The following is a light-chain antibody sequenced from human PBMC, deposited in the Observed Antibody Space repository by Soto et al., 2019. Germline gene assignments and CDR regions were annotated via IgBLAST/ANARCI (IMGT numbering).Light chain of an antibody. Sequence: EIVLTQSPGTLSLSPGERVTLSCRASQSVGNTYLAWYQQKPGQTPRLLMYGASSRATGIPDRFSGSGSGTDFTLIITRLEPEDFAVYYCQQYGTSPTTFGQGTKLEIK. CDR1: QSVGNTY. CDR3: QQYGTSPTT. CDR2: GAS. J-gene: IGKJ2*01. V-gene: IGKV3-20*01.